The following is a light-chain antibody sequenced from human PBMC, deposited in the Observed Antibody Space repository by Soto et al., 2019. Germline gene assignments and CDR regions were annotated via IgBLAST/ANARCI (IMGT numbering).Light chain of an antibody. J-gene: IGLJ2*01. CDR1: NIGSKS. CDR3: QVWDSTSDHPRVI. V-gene: IGLV3-21*04. Sequence: SYELTQPPSVSVAPGKTARITCGGNNIGSKSVHWYQQKPSQAPVLVIYYDSDRPSGIPERFSGSNSGNTATLTINRVEAGDEADYYCQVWDSTSDHPRVIFGGGTQLTVL. CDR2: YDS.